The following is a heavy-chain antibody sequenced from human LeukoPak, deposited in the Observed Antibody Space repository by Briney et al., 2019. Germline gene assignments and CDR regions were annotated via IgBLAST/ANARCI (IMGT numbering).Heavy chain of an antibody. CDR3: ARDGPAYCSSTSCYLM. CDR2: IKQDGSEK. Sequence: GGSLRLSCAASGFTFSSYRMSWVRQAPGKGLEWVANIKQDGSEKYYVDSVKGRFTISRDNARNSLYLQMNSLRAEDTAVYYCARDGPAYCSSTSCYLMWGQGTMVTVCS. V-gene: IGHV3-7*01. D-gene: IGHD2-2*01. J-gene: IGHJ3*01. CDR1: GFTFSSYR.